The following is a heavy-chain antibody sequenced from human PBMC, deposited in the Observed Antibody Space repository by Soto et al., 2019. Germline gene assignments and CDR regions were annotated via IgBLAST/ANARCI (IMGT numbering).Heavy chain of an antibody. Sequence: QVQLVQSGAEAKKPGASVKVSCKASGYTFIAYHIHWLRQAPGQGLEWMGWINPNSGGTNYAQEFQDSVTMTRDKSSSTAYMELSRRTSDDTAMYYCAKDHGSGWYEDFEYWGQGTLVTVSP. J-gene: IGHJ4*02. CDR2: INPNSGGT. CDR1: GYTFIAYH. CDR3: AKDHGSGWYEDFEY. D-gene: IGHD6-19*01. V-gene: IGHV1-2*02.